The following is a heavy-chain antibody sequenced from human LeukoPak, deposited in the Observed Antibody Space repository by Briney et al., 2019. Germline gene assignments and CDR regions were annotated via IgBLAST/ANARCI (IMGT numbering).Heavy chain of an antibody. V-gene: IGHV3-53*01. J-gene: IGHJ4*01. CDR3: ATSSGGYGDYVFDF. Sequence: PGGSLRLSCAASGFTVSSNHMSWVRQTPGKGLEWVSILYSAGSTFYADSVKGRFTISRDNSKNTLYLQMNSLRAEDTAIYYCATSSGGYGDYVFDFWGHGTLVTVSS. CDR1: GFTVSSNH. CDR2: LYSAGST. D-gene: IGHD4-17*01.